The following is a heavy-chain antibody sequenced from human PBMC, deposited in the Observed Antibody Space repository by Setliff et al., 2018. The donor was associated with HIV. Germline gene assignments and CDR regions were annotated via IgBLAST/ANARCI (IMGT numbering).Heavy chain of an antibody. CDR3: ARLGRAIDDGGSSLRLDF. Sequence: SETLSLPCVVSDDSFSNYDWTWIRQSPGKTLEWIGYISSSGITNYNPSLRSRVTISIETSNTRFSLWLRSATAADTATYFCARLGRAIDDGGSSLRLDFWGQGMLVTVSS. CDR1: DDSFSNYD. D-gene: IGHD2-21*02. J-gene: IGHJ4*02. CDR2: ISSSGIT. V-gene: IGHV4-4*09.